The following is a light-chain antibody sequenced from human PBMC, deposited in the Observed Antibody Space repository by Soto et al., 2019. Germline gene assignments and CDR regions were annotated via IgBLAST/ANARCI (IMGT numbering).Light chain of an antibody. CDR3: TSWTSTSTYV. Sequence: QSALTQDASVSGSPGQSITISCTGTSSDVGGYNYVSWYQQHPGKAPKLMIYDVFTRPSGVSNRFSGSKSGNTASLTISALQAEDEADYYSTSWTSTSTYVFGSGTKLTVL. CDR1: SSDVGGYNY. J-gene: IGLJ1*01. CDR2: DVF. V-gene: IGLV2-14*03.